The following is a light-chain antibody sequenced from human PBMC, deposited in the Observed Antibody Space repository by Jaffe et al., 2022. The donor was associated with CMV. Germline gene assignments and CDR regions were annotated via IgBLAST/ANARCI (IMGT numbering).Light chain of an antibody. Sequence: DIQMTQSPSSLSASVGDRVTITCQASQDISNFLNWYQQKPGKAPKLLIYDASNLEIGVPSRFSGSGSGTYFTFTISSLQPEDIATYFCQQYDSVLLTFGGGTKVDIK. CDR2: DAS. CDR1: QDISNF. J-gene: IGKJ4*01. CDR3: QQYDSVLLT. V-gene: IGKV1-33*01.